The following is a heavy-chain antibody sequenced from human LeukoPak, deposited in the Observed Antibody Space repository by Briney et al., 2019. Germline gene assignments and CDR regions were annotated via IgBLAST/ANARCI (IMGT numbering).Heavy chain of an antibody. J-gene: IGHJ4*02. Sequence: GGSLRLSCATSGFTLSSFWMSWVRQTPGKGLEWVANIKQDGRERYYVDSVKGRFTISRDNAKNSLFLQMNSLRAEDTAVYYCARGQEGYGTQDYWGQGTLVTVSS. CDR2: IKQDGRER. CDR3: ARGQEGYGTQDY. D-gene: IGHD1-1*01. V-gene: IGHV3-7*01. CDR1: GFTLSSFW.